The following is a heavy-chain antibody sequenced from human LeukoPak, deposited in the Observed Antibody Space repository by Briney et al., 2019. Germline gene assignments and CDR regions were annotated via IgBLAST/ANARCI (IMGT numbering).Heavy chain of an antibody. CDR3: ARITYDFWSGYYMPDDP. D-gene: IGHD3-3*01. CDR2: ISIYNGNT. V-gene: IGHV1-18*01. J-gene: IGHJ5*02. CDR1: GYTFTSYG. Sequence: ASVKVSCKASGYTFTSYGISGVRQAPGQGLEWMGWISIYNGNTDYAQKLRGRVTMTTDTSTSTAYLELRGLRSDDTAVYYCARITYDFWSGYYMPDDPWGQGTLVTVSS.